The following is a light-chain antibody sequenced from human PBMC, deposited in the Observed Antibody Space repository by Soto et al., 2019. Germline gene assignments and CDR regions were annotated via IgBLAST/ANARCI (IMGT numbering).Light chain of an antibody. J-gene: IGKJ5*01. CDR2: GAT. CDR1: QSVHTF. V-gene: IGKV3-11*01. Sequence: EIVLTPSPDTLTLKQGEGASLSCRAIQSVHTFLAWYQKIPSQAPQLLIYGATTRATGVPARFSGSGSRTDFTLTISSLEPEDFAIYYCHQRSNWPPDTFGQGTRLEIK. CDR3: HQRSNWPPDT.